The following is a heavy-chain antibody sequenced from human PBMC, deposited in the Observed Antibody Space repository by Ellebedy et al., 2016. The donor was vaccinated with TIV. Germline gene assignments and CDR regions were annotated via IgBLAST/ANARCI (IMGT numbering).Heavy chain of an antibody. Sequence: GESLKISCAASGFTVSDSYMYWVRQAPGKGLEWVSLLYSGATPYYAESVKGRFTVSRDDSKDTLDLQMNSLRADDTAVYYCARTDCSGGSCYSFFQYWGQGTPVTVSS. CDR3: ARTDCSGGSCYSFFQY. CDR1: GFTVSDSY. J-gene: IGHJ1*01. V-gene: IGHV3-53*01. D-gene: IGHD2-15*01. CDR2: LYSGATP.